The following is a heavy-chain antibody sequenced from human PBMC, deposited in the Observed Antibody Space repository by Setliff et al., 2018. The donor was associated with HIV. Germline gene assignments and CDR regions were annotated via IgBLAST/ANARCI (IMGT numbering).Heavy chain of an antibody. J-gene: IGHJ3*02. CDR1: GFTFSTYW. CDR2: INGDGSFT. CDR3: TSWGVPRDGFDI. V-gene: IGHV3-74*01. Sequence: GSLRLSCEVSGFTFSTYWMHWVRQAPGKGLVWVSRINGDGSFTVYADSVKGRFTISRDNSKNTLYPQMNSVRGEDTAVYYCTSWGVPRDGFDIWGHGTKVTVSS. D-gene: IGHD3-16*01.